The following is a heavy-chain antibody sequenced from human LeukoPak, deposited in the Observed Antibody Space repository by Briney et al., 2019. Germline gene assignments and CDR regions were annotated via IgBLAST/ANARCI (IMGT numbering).Heavy chain of an antibody. CDR1: GGSVSSNTYH. CDR3: ARFRGSGWYYFDY. D-gene: IGHD6-19*01. CDR2: IYYIGNT. Sequence: PSETLSLTCTVSGGSVSSNTYHWRWIRQPPGKGLEWIGYIYYIGNTNYNPSLKSRATISIDTSKNQFSLKLSSVTAADTAVYYCARFRGSGWYYFDYGGQGTPVSVS. V-gene: IGHV4-61*01. J-gene: IGHJ4*02.